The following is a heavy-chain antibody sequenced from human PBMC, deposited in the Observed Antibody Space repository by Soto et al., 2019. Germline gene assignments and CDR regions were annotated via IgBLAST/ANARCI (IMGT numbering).Heavy chain of an antibody. V-gene: IGHV4-39*01. Sequence: SETLSLTCTVSGGSISSSSYYWGWIRQPPGKGLEWIGSIYYSGSTYYNPSLKSRVTISVDTSKNQFSLKLSSVTAADTAVYYCARHYSSRSSSWYSYYYGMDVWGQGTTVTVSS. J-gene: IGHJ6*02. CDR2: IYYSGST. CDR3: ARHYSSRSSSWYSYYYGMDV. CDR1: GGSISSSSYY. D-gene: IGHD6-13*01.